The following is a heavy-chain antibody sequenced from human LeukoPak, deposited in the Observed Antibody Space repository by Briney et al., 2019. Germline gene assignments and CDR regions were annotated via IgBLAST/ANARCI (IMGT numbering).Heavy chain of an antibody. Sequence: ASVKVSCKASGYTFTSYYIHWVRQAPGQGLEWMGIINPGGGSTSYAQNFQGRVTMTRDTSTSTVYMELSSLRSEDTAIHYCARGGDNSYFDYWGQGTLVTVSS. CDR3: ARGGDNSYFDY. CDR2: INPGGGST. J-gene: IGHJ4*02. D-gene: IGHD4-23*01. V-gene: IGHV1-46*01. CDR1: GYTFTSYY.